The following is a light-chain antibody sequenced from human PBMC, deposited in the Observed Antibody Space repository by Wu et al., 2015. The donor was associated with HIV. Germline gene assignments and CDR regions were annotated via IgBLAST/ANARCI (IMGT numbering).Light chain of an antibody. CDR2: RAS. Sequence: DIEMTQSPSTLSASVGDRVSITCRASQSIRNWLAWYQQKPGRAPKLLISRASTLEDGVPSRFSGSGSGTDFALTISSLQPEDFATYYCQQSYTSPRYTFGQGTKLEIK. CDR3: QQSYTSPRYT. V-gene: IGKV1-5*03. J-gene: IGKJ2*01. CDR1: QSIRNW.